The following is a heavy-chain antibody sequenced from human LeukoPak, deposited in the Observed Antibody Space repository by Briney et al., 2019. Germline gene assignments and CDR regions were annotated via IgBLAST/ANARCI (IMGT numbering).Heavy chain of an antibody. D-gene: IGHD3-10*01. V-gene: IGHV3-21*01. Sequence: GGSLRLFCAASGFTFSYYPMNWVRQAPGKGLEWVSSISSTSDYISYADSVKGRFTISRNNAENSLYLQMNSLRAEDTAVYYCARGRDPGSYVDYWGQGTLVTVSS. CDR3: ARGRDPGSYVDY. CDR2: ISSTSDYI. CDR1: GFTFSYYP. J-gene: IGHJ4*02.